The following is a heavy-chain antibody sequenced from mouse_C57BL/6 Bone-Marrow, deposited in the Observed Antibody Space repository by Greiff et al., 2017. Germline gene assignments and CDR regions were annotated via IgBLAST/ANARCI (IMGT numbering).Heavy chain of an antibody. Sequence: EVQLQQSGAELVRPGASVKLSCTASGFTIKDDYMHWVKQRPEQGLEWIGWIDPENGDTEYASKFQGKATITADTSSNTAYLQLSSLTSEDTAVYYCTSPLYDGYSTFAYWGQGTLVTVSA. CDR2: IDPENGDT. V-gene: IGHV14-4*01. D-gene: IGHD2-3*01. CDR1: GFTIKDDY. CDR3: TSPLYDGYSTFAY. J-gene: IGHJ3*01.